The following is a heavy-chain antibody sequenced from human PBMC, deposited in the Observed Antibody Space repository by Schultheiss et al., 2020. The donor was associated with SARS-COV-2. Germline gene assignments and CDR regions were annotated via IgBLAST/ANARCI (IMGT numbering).Heavy chain of an antibody. D-gene: IGHD3-3*01. V-gene: IGHV4-34*01. CDR1: GGSFSGYY. J-gene: IGHJ6*03. CDR2: INHSGST. Sequence: SETLSLTCAVYGGSFSGYYWSWIRQPPGKGLEWIGEINHSGSTNYNPSLKSRVTISVDTSKNQFSLKLSSVTAADKAVYYCARVPRFYYMDVWGKGTTVTVSS. CDR3: ARVPRFYYMDV.